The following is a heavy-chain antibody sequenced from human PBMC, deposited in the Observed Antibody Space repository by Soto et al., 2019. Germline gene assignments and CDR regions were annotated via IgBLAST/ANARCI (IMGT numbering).Heavy chain of an antibody. J-gene: IGHJ4*02. CDR3: TRLGIAAAGTDY. V-gene: IGHV3-73*01. CDR1: GFTFSGSA. D-gene: IGHD6-13*01. Sequence: GESLKISCAASGFTFSGSAMHWVRQASGKGLEWVGRIRSKAKNYATVYAASVKGRFTISRDDSKNTAYLQMNSLKTEDTAVYYCTRLGIAAAGTDYWGQGTLVTVSS. CDR2: IRSKAKNYAT.